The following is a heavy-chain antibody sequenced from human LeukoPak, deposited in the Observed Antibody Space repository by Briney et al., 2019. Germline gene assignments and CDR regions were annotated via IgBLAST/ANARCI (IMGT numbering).Heavy chain of an antibody. CDR1: GFTFGDYA. D-gene: IGHD2-15*01. Sequence: GGSLRLSCTASGFTFGDYAMSWFRQAPGKGLEWVGFIRSKADGGTTEYAASVKGRFTISRDDSKSIAYLQMNSLKTEDTAVYYCTRDPGVVVVVGYYGMDVWGQGTTVTVSS. V-gene: IGHV3-49*03. CDR2: IRSKADGGTT. J-gene: IGHJ6*02. CDR3: TRDPGVVVVVGYYGMDV.